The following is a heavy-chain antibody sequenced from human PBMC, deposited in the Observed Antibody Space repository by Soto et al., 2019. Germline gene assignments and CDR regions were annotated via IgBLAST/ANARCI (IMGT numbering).Heavy chain of an antibody. D-gene: IGHD4-17*01. V-gene: IGHV2-5*02. Sequence: QITLKESGPTLVKPTQTLTLTCTFSGFSLSTSGVGVTWIRQPPGKALEWLALVYWDDDKRYSPSLKNRLTIXQDTSKNQVVFTMTNMDPVDTATYFCAHYDYGGLVYWGQGALVTVSS. CDR1: GFSLSTSGVG. CDR2: VYWDDDK. CDR3: AHYDYGGLVY. J-gene: IGHJ4*02.